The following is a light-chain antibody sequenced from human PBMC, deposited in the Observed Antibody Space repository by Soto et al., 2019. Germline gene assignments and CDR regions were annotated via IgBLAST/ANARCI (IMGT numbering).Light chain of an antibody. J-gene: IGKJ4*01. CDR3: QQGDRFPLN. CDR1: QSVSSN. Sequence: EIMMTQSPATLSVSPGERATLSCWASQSVSSNLAWYQQRPGQAPRLLIYGASTRAAGIPARFSGSGSGTDFTLTISSLQPDDFATYFCQQGDRFPLNFGGGTKIEIK. CDR2: GAS. V-gene: IGKV3-15*01.